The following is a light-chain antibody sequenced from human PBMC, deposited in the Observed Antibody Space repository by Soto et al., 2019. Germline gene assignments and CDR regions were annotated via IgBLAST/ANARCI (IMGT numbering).Light chain of an antibody. CDR2: AAS. J-gene: IGKJ1*01. Sequence: EIVLTQSPATLSLSPGERATLSCRASQSVSSSYLAWYQKTPGQAPSLLIYAASSRATGIPDRFSGSGSETDFTLTISSLEPEDFAVYYCQQHGSSPSTFGQGTKVEIK. CDR3: QQHGSSPST. CDR1: QSVSSSY. V-gene: IGKV3-20*01.